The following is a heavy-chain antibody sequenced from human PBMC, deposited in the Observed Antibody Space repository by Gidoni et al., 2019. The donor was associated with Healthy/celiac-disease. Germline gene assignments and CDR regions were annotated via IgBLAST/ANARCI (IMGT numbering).Heavy chain of an antibody. CDR1: GFTFSSYG. CDR2: ISYGGSTQ. CDR3: AEEERITIFGVVIIPSYYYGMDV. Sequence: QVQLVESGGGVLQPGSSRRLSCAASGFTFSSYGMHWERVAVISYGGSTQYYADSVKGRFTISRDNSKNTLYLQMNSLRAEDTAVYYCAEEERITIFGVVIIPSYYYGMDVWGQGTTVTVSS. J-gene: IGHJ6*02. D-gene: IGHD3-3*01. V-gene: IGHV3-30*18.